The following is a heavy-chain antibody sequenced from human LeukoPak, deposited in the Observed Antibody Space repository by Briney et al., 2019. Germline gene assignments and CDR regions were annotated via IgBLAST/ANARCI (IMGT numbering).Heavy chain of an antibody. J-gene: IGHJ5*02. CDR3: ARKKFIAAGGFDP. V-gene: IGHV4-59*01. Sequence: SETLSLTCTVSGGALSNYYWSWIRQPPGKGLEWIGYIYYSGSTNYNPSLKSRVTISVDTSKNQFSLKLSSVTAAGTAVYYCARKKFIAAGGFDPWGQGTLVTVSS. CDR2: IYYSGST. CDR1: GGALSNYY. D-gene: IGHD6-6*01.